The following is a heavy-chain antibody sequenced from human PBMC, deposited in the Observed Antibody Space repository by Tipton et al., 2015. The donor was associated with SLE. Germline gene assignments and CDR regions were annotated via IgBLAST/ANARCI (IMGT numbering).Heavy chain of an antibody. CDR1: GFTFSSYG. D-gene: IGHD3-22*01. J-gene: IGHJ4*02. Sequence: SLRLSCAASGFTFSSYGMHWVRQAPGKGLEWVAVIWYDGSNKYYADSVKGRFTISRDNSKNTLYLQMNSLRAEDTAVYYCAKEDDSWYYFDYWGQGTLVTVSS. CDR3: AKEDDSWYYFDY. CDR2: IWYDGSNK. V-gene: IGHV3-33*06.